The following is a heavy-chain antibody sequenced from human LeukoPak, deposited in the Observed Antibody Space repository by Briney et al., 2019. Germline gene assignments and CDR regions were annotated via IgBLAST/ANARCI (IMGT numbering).Heavy chain of an antibody. J-gene: IGHJ4*02. CDR2: ISAYNSNT. V-gene: IGHV1-18*01. CDR1: GYTFTSYG. CDR3: AREHDYGGNFDY. D-gene: IGHD4-23*01. Sequence: ASVKVSCKASGYTFTSYGINWVRQAPGQGLEGMGWISAYNSNTHYAQKLQGRVTMTTDTSTSTAYMELSSLRSEDTAVYYCAREHDYGGNFDYWGQGTLVTVSS.